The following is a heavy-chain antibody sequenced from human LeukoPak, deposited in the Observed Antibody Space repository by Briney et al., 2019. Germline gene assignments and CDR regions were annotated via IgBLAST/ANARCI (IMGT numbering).Heavy chain of an antibody. CDR1: GFTFSSYW. D-gene: IGHD1-26*01. CDR2: IKQDGSEK. V-gene: IGHV3-7*01. J-gene: IGHJ3*02. Sequence: GESLRLSCAASGFTFSSYWMSWVRQAPGKGLEWVANIKQDGSEKYYVDSVKGRFTISRDNAKNSLFLQMNSLRADDTAVYYCATEGPSGIYTFDIWGQGTMVTVSS. CDR3: ATEGPSGIYTFDI.